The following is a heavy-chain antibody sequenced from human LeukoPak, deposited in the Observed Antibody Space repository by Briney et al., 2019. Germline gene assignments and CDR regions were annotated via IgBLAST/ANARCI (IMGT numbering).Heavy chain of an antibody. CDR3: AKDQGFDYYDSSGCYLDY. CDR1: GFTFSSHN. V-gene: IGHV3-21*01. Sequence: PGGSLRLSCAASGFTFSSHNMNWVRQAPGKGLEWVSSISGRGNYIFYADSVKGRFTISRDSAKNSLSLQMNSLRAEDTPVYYCAKDQGFDYYDSSGCYLDYWGQGTLVTVSS. D-gene: IGHD3-22*01. CDR2: ISGRGNYI. J-gene: IGHJ4*03.